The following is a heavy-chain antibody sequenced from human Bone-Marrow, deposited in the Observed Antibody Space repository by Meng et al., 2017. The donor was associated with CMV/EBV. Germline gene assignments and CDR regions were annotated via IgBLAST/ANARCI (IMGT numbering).Heavy chain of an antibody. CDR3: ARYGLRGFFDY. CDR1: GGTFSSYA. V-gene: IGHV1-69*10. CDR2: IIPILGIA. D-gene: IGHD3-10*01. J-gene: IGHJ4*02. Sequence: SVKVSCKASGGTFSSYAISWVRQAPGQGLEWMGGIIPILGIANYAQKFQGRVTITADKSTSTAYMELSSLRSEDTAIYYCARYGLRGFFDYWGQGTLVTVSS.